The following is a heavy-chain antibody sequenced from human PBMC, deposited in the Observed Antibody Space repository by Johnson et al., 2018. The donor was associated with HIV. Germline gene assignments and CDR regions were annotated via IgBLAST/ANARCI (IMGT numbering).Heavy chain of an antibody. D-gene: IGHD3-9*01. Sequence: QVQLVESGGGVVQPGRSLRLSCAASGFTFSRYAMHWVRQAPGKGLEWVAVISYDGSNKYYADSVKGRFTISRDNSKNTLYLQMNSLRVEDTAVYYCVRSNGRLAAFDICGQGTMVTVSS. J-gene: IGHJ3*02. CDR3: VRSNGRLAAFDI. V-gene: IGHV3-30-3*01. CDR2: ISYDGSNK. CDR1: GFTFSRYA.